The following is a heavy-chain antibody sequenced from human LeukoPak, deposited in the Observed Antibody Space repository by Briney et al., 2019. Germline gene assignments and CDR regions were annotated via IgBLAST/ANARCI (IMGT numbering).Heavy chain of an antibody. J-gene: IGHJ4*02. CDR3: AGNKDFYSGPDH. D-gene: IGHD6-19*01. CDR1: GFTFSSFE. V-gene: IGHV3-48*03. Sequence: PGGSLRLSCAASGFTFSSFEMNWVRQPPGRGLEGVSYISSSGSIIYYADSVQGRFTISRDNAKNSLYLHMNSLRVEDTAVYFCAGNKDFYSGPDHWGQGTLVTVSS. CDR2: ISSSGSII.